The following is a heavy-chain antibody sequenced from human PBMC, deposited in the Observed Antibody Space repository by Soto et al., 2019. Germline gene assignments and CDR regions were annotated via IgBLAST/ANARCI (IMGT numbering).Heavy chain of an antibody. J-gene: IGHJ5*02. D-gene: IGHD6-19*01. Sequence: ASVKVSCKASGYTFTSYGISWVRQAPGQGLEWMGWISAYNGNTNYAQKLQGRVTMTTDTSTSTAYMELRSLRSDDTAVYYCARAGYSSGWYPQGFDPWGQGTLVTVSS. CDR2: ISAYNGNT. CDR3: ARAGYSSGWYPQGFDP. V-gene: IGHV1-18*01. CDR1: GYTFTSYG.